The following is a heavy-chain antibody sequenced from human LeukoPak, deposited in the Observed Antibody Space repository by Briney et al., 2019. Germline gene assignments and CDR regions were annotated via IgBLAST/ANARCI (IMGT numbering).Heavy chain of an antibody. Sequence: GGALRLSCAASGFTFSSYWMHWVRQAPGKGLVWGSRINSDGSRTNYADSVKGRSTISSDNGKNAMYLQMNSLRAEDTAVYYCVTWGATDRDWGQGALVTVSS. CDR1: GFTFSSYW. CDR2: INSDGSRT. J-gene: IGHJ4*02. V-gene: IGHV3-74*01. CDR3: VTWGATDRD. D-gene: IGHD5-12*01.